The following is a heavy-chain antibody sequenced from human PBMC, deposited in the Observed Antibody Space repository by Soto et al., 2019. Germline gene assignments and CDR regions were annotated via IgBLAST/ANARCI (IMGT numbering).Heavy chain of an antibody. CDR3: AKGDNLGPKTGYAFDP. Sequence: PSQTLSLTCAISGDSVSSNTASWNWVRQSPSRGLEWLGRTYSRSKWYNDYAVSVKSRIIINPDTSKNQFSLQLNSVTPEDTAVYYCAKGDNLGPKTGYAFDPWGQGIIVAVSS. V-gene: IGHV6-1*01. D-gene: IGHD5-12*01. CDR2: TYSRSKWYN. CDR1: GDSVSSNTAS. J-gene: IGHJ5*02.